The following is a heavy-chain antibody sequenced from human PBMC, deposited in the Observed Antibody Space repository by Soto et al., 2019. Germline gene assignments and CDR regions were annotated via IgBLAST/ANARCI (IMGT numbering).Heavy chain of an antibody. CDR3: ARYRYNWNYQYNWFDP. CDR2: INAGNGNT. D-gene: IGHD1-7*01. Sequence: ASVKVSCKASGYTFTSYATHWVRQAPGQRLEWMGWINAGNGNTKYSQKFQGRVTITRDTSASTAYMELSSLRSEDTAVYYCARYRYNWNYQYNWFDPWGQGTLVTVSS. V-gene: IGHV1-3*01. CDR1: GYTFTSYA. J-gene: IGHJ5*02.